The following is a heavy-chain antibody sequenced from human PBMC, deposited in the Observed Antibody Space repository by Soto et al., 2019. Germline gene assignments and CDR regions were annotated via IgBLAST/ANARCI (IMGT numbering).Heavy chain of an antibody. D-gene: IGHD6-19*01. CDR2: IYYSGST. J-gene: IGHJ4*02. Sequence: QLQLQESGPGLVKPSETLSLTCTVSGGSISSSSYYWGWIRQPPGKGLEWIGSIYYSGSTYYNPSLKSRVTIYVDTSKNQFSLKLSSVTAADTAVYYCARLRGYSSANWGQGTLVTVSS. CDR1: GGSISSSSYY. V-gene: IGHV4-39*01. CDR3: ARLRGYSSAN.